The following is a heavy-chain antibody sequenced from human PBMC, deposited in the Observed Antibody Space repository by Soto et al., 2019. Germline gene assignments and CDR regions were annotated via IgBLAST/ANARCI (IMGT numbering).Heavy chain of an antibody. CDR1: GGSISSYY. Sequence: SETLSLTCTVSGGSISSYYWNWNRQPPGKGLEWIGNIYYSGNTYYNPSLKSRVTISLDTSKNQFSLKLNSVTAADTAVYYCASFGVASMNWFDPWGQGTLVTVSS. CDR3: ASFGVASMNWFDP. J-gene: IGHJ5*02. CDR2: IYYSGNT. V-gene: IGHV4-59*08. D-gene: IGHD3-3*01.